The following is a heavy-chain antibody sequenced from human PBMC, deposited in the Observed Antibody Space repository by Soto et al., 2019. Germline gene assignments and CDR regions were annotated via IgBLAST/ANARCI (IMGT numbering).Heavy chain of an antibody. J-gene: IGHJ5*02. CDR1: GGTFSSYA. Sequence: QVQLVQSGAEVKKPGSSVKVSCKASGGTFSSYAISWVRQAPGQGLEWMGGIIPIFGTASYEQKFEGRVTMTADESTSTAYMELSSLGSEDTAGYYCARGGRRIPYGDNWFDPWGQGTLVTVCS. CDR3: ARGGRRIPYGDNWFDP. D-gene: IGHD4-17*01. V-gene: IGHV1-69*12. CDR2: IIPIFGTA.